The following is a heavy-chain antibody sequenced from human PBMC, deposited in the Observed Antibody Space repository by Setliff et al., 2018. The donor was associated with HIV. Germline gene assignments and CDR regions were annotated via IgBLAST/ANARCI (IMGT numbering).Heavy chain of an antibody. Sequence: SETLSLTCTVSGASISYGGHFWTWIRQPAGKGLEWIGRSHSDGNTNYNPSLKSRLTISVDTSKNQLSLKLTSVTAADTAIYYCVRGGGEHYSLFSGYYTPWGDFWGQGTLVTVSS. CDR3: VRGGGEHYSLFSGYYTPWGDF. V-gene: IGHV4-61*02. J-gene: IGHJ4*02. D-gene: IGHD3-3*01. CDR2: SHSDGNT. CDR1: GASISYGGHF.